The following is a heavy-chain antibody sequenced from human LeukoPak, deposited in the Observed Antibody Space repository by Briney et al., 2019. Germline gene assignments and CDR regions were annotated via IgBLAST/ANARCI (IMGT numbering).Heavy chain of an antibody. V-gene: IGHV4-34*01. D-gene: IGHD6-13*01. J-gene: IGHJ4*02. Sequence: SETLSLTCAVYGGSFSGYYWSWIRQPPGKGLEWIGEINHSGSTNYNPSLKSRVTISVDTSKNQFSLKLSSVTAADTAVYYCARTSAAAGVYWGQGTLVTVSS. CDR2: INHSGST. CDR3: ARTSAAAGVY. CDR1: GGSFSGYY.